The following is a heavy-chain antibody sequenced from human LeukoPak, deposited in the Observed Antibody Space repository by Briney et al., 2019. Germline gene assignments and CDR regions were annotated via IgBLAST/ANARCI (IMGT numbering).Heavy chain of an antibody. Sequence: ASVKVSCKASGGTFSSYAISWVRQAPGQGLEWMGWISAYNGNTNYAQKLRGRVTMTTDTSTSTAYMELRSLRSDDTAVYYCARDLTDIVVVPAAITVGYWGQGTLVTVSS. CDR3: ARDLTDIVVVPAAITVGY. D-gene: IGHD2-2*02. J-gene: IGHJ4*02. CDR1: GGTFSSYA. CDR2: ISAYNGNT. V-gene: IGHV1-18*01.